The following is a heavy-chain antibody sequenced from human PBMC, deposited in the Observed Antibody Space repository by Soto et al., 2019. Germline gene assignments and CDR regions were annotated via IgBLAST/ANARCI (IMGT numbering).Heavy chain of an antibody. J-gene: IGHJ4*02. CDR1: GFTFTSSA. Sequence: PGGSLRLSCAASGFTFTSSAMDWVREARGKGLEWVALISYDGSDKDYADSVKGRFTISRDNSRNTLFLQMNSLRAEDTAVYYCARDYYKYYDSSGYYRSPAYWGQGSLVTVSS. D-gene: IGHD3-22*01. CDR2: ISYDGSDK. V-gene: IGHV3-30-3*01. CDR3: ARDYYKYYDSSGYYRSPAY.